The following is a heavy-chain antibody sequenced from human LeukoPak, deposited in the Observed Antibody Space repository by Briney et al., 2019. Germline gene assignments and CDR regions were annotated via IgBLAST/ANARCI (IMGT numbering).Heavy chain of an antibody. CDR2: INHSGST. CDR3: ARGRAAAGIYYYYMDV. Sequence: PSETLSLTCAVYGGSFSGYYWSWIRQPPGKGLEWIGEINHSGSTNYNPSLKSRVTISVDTSKNQFSLKLSSVTAADTAVYYCARGRAAAGIYYYYMDVWAKGPRSPSP. D-gene: IGHD6-13*01. J-gene: IGHJ6*03. V-gene: IGHV4-34*01. CDR1: GGSFSGYY.